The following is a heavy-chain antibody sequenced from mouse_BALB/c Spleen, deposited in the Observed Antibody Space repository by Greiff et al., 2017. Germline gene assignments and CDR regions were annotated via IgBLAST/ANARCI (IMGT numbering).Heavy chain of an antibody. CDR2: IDPANGNT. CDR3: ASGHSAWFAY. CDR1: GFNITDTY. J-gene: IGHJ3*01. Sequence: VQLQQSGAELVKPGASVKLSCTASGFNITDTYMHWVKQRPEQGLEWIGRIDPANGNTKYDPKFQGKATITADTSSNTAYLQLSSLTSEDTAVYYCASGHSAWFAYWGQGTLVTVSA. V-gene: IGHV14-3*02. D-gene: IGHD3-1*01.